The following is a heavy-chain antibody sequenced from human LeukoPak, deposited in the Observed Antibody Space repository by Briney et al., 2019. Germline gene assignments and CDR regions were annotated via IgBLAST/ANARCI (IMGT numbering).Heavy chain of an antibody. V-gene: IGHV3-23*01. Sequence: VGSLRLSCAASGFTFSSYAMTWVRQAPGKGLEWVSSISGSGDNTCYVESLKGRFTISRDNSENTLYLQMNSLRAEDTAIYYCAKESVAARGYMDVWGKGTTVTVS. D-gene: IGHD2-15*01. J-gene: IGHJ6*03. CDR1: GFTFSSYA. CDR3: AKESVAARGYMDV. CDR2: ISGSGDNT.